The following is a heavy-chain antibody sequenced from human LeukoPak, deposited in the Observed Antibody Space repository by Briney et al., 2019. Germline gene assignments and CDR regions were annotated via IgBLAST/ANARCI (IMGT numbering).Heavy chain of an antibody. CDR1: GYTFTSYG. D-gene: IGHD3-22*01. Sequence: ASVKVSCKASGYTFTSYGISWVRQAPGQGLEWMGWISAYNGNTNYAQKLQGRVTMTTDTSTSTAYMEPGSLRSDDTAVYYCARDQDYYYDSSGYDYWGQGTPVTVSS. CDR2: ISAYNGNT. CDR3: ARDQDYYYDSSGYDY. V-gene: IGHV1-18*01. J-gene: IGHJ4*02.